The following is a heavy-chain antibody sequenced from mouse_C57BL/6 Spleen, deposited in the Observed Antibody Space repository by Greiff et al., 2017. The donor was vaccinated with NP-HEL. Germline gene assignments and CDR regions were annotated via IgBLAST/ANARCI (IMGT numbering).Heavy chain of an antibody. J-gene: IGHJ4*01. CDR2: IDPSDSYT. Sequence: VQLQEPGAELVMPGASVKLSCKASGYTFTSYWMHWVKQRTGQGLEWIGEIDPSDSYTTYNQKFKGKSTLPVDKSSSTAYMQLSSLTSEDSAVYYCARPYSNYDAMDYWGQGTSVTVSS. CDR3: ARPYSNYDAMDY. V-gene: IGHV1-69*01. D-gene: IGHD2-5*01. CDR1: GYTFTSYW.